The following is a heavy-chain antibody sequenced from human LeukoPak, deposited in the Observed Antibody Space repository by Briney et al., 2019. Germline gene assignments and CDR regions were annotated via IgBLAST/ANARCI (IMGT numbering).Heavy chain of an antibody. D-gene: IGHD6-6*01. Sequence: GGSLRLSCAASGFTFSSYAMSWVRQAPGKGLEWVSAISGSGGSTYYADSVKGRFAISRDNCKNTLYLQMNSLRAEDTAVYYCANRPGSSSGLGYYYYYYYMDVWGKGTTVTVSS. J-gene: IGHJ6*03. CDR1: GFTFSSYA. CDR3: ANRPGSSSGLGYYYYYYYMDV. V-gene: IGHV3-23*01. CDR2: ISGSGGST.